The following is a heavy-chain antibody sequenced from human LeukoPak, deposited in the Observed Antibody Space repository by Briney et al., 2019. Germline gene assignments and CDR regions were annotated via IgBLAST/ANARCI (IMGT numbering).Heavy chain of an antibody. CDR1: GGSISSSSYY. CDR3: ARLPPKYCTNGVCHPRRWFDP. V-gene: IGHV4-39*07. Sequence: SETLSLTCTVSGGSISSSSYYWGWIRQPPGKGLVWIGSIYYSGSTYYNPSLKSRVTISVDTSKNQFSLKLSSVTAADTAVYYCARLPPKYCTNGVCHPRRWFDPWGQGTLVTVSS. D-gene: IGHD2-8*01. CDR2: IYYSGST. J-gene: IGHJ5*02.